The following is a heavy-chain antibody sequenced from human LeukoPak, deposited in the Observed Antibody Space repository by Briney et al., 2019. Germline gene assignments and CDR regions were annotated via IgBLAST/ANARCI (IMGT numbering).Heavy chain of an antibody. CDR1: GYTFTSYD. D-gene: IGHD3-10*01. CDR2: MNPNSGNT. J-gene: IGHJ1*01. Sequence: VASVKVSCKASGYTFTSYDINWVRQATGQGLEWMGWMNPNSGNTGYAQKFQGRVTITRNTSISTAYMELSSLRSEDTAVYYCARGLTGVSSDEGYFQHWGQGTLVTVSP. V-gene: IGHV1-8*03. CDR3: ARGLTGVSSDEGYFQH.